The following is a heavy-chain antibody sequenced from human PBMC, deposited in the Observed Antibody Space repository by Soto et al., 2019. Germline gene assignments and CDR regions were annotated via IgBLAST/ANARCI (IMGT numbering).Heavy chain of an antibody. CDR3: ARQRYDTNINDDAFDI. D-gene: IGHD5-12*01. CDR1: GGSISSSSYY. V-gene: IGHV4-39*01. J-gene: IGHJ3*02. CDR2: IYYSGST. Sequence: SETLSLTCTVSGGSISSSSYYWGWIRQPPGKGLEWIGSIYYSGSTYYNPSLKSRVTISVDTSKNQFSLKLSSVTAADTAVYYCARQRYDTNINDDAFDIWGQGTMVTVSS.